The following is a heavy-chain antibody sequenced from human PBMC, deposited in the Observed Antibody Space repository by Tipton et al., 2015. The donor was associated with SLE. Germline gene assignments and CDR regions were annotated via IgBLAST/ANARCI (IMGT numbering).Heavy chain of an antibody. CDR2: IYYSGST. Sequence: TLSLTCAVYGGSFSSHYWSWVRQPPGKGLEWIGYIYYSGSTNYNPSLKSRVTISVDTSKNQFSLKLSSVTAADTAVYYCATPRVRGSYRAFDIWGQGTMVTVSS. CDR3: ATPRVRGSYRAFDI. D-gene: IGHD1-26*01. CDR1: GGSFSSHY. V-gene: IGHV4-59*11. J-gene: IGHJ3*02.